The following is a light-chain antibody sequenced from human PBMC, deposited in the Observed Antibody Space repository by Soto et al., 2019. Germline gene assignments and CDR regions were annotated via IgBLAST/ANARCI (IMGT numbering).Light chain of an antibody. CDR2: SNN. CDR3: AAWDDSLNANYV. J-gene: IGLJ1*01. V-gene: IGLV1-44*01. CDR1: SSNIGSNT. Sequence: QSVLTQPPSASGTPGQRVTISWSGSSSNIGSNTVNWYQQLPGTAPKLLIYSNNQRPSGVPDRFSGSKSGTSASLAISGLQSEDEADYYCAAWDDSLNANYVFGTGTKVTVL.